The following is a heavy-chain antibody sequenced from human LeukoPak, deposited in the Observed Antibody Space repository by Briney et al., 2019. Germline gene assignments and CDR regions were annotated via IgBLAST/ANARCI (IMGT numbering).Heavy chain of an antibody. D-gene: IGHD3-22*01. CDR1: GGSFSGYY. CDR3: ASSYYDSSGYYPYDAFDI. Sequence: PSETLSHTCAVYGGSFSGYYWSWIRQPPGKGLEWIGEINHSGSTNYNPSLKSRVTISVDTSKNQFSLKLSSVTAADTAVYYCASSYYDSSGYYPYDAFDIWGQGTMVTVSS. V-gene: IGHV4-34*01. J-gene: IGHJ3*02. CDR2: INHSGST.